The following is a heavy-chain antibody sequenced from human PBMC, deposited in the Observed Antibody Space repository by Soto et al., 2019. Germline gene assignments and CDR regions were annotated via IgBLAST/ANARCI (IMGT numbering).Heavy chain of an antibody. J-gene: IGHJ6*02. Sequence: GESLKISCQGSGYSFTSYWIGWVRQMPGKGLEWMGIIYPGDSDTRYSPPFQGQVTISAAKSISTAYLQWSSLKASDTAMYYCARHSRGNYYGSGSYFYGMDVWGQGTTVTVSS. CDR3: ARHSRGNYYGSGSYFYGMDV. V-gene: IGHV5-51*01. D-gene: IGHD3-10*01. CDR2: IYPGDSDT. CDR1: GYSFTSYW.